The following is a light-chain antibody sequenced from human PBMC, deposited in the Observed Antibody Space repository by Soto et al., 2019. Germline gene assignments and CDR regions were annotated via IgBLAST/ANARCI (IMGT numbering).Light chain of an antibody. V-gene: IGLV1-40*01. Sequence: QSVLTQPPSVSGAPGQRVTISCTGTSSNIGAGYAVHWYRQLPGTAPKLLIYDSRNRPSGVPDRFSGSKSGTSASLAITGLQAEDEADYYCQSFDSSLSGVVFGGGTKLTVL. J-gene: IGLJ2*01. CDR1: SSNIGAGYA. CDR2: DSR. CDR3: QSFDSSLSGVV.